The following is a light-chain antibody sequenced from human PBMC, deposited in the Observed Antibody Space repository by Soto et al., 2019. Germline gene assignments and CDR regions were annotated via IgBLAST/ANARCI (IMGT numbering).Light chain of an antibody. J-gene: IGKJ1*01. CDR2: GAS. CDR3: QQYGSSPLT. CDR1: QSVSSNY. V-gene: IGKV3-20*01. Sequence: EIVLTQSPGTLSFSPGERATLSCRASQSVSSNYLAWYQQKPGQAPRLLIYGASNRAAGFPDRFNGSGSGTDFTLTITRLEPQDFAVYYCQQYGSSPLTFGQGTKVDIK.